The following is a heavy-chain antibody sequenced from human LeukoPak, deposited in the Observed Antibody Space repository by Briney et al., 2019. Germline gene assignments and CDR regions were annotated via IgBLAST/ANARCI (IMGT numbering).Heavy chain of an antibody. CDR2: IKEDGSEK. J-gene: IGHJ3*01. CDR1: GFTFSRYW. D-gene: IGHD3-22*01. V-gene: IGHV3-7*01. Sequence: GGSLRLSCAASGFTFSRYWMSWVRQAPGKGLECVANIKEDGSEKYYVDSVKGRFTISRDNAKNSLYLQMNSLRAEDTAVYYCTRDWLAGNPYHAFDLWGKGTMVTVSS. CDR3: TRDWLAGNPYHAFDL.